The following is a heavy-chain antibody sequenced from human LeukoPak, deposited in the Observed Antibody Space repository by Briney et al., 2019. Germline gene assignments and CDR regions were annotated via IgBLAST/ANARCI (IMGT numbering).Heavy chain of an antibody. CDR3: ARGSGSYYNTPYDY. D-gene: IGHD3-10*01. V-gene: IGHV3-64*01. J-gene: IGHJ4*02. CDR1: GFTFSSYA. CDR2: ISSNGGST. Sequence: PGGSLRLSCAASGFTFSSYAMHWVRQVPGKGLEYVSAISSNGGSTYYANSVKGRFAISRDNSKNTLYLQMGSLRAGDMAVYYCARGSGSYYNTPYDYWGQGTLVTVSS.